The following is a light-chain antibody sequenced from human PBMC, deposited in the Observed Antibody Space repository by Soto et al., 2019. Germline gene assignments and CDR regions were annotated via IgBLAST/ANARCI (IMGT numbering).Light chain of an antibody. V-gene: IGLV8-61*01. CDR3: VLYMNSGTL. Sequence: QTLVTQEPSLSVSPGGTVTLTCGLSSGSVSTSYYPSWYQQTPGQAPRTLIYRTNTRSSGVPDRFSGSILGNKAALTITGAQADDESDYYCVLYMNSGTLFGGGTKVTVL. CDR1: SGSVSTSYY. J-gene: IGLJ3*02. CDR2: RTN.